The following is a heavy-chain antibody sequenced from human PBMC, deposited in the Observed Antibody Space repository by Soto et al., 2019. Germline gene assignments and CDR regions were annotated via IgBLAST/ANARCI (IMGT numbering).Heavy chain of an antibody. Sequence: GASVKVSCKASGYTFTDYFVHWVRLAPGQGLEWMGWVNPDTGVATFPQKFQGRVTVTRDASINTDYMELTHLTSEDTGIYYCARDPIRGGGPYFFDFWGRGTQVTVSS. CDR1: GYTFTDYF. J-gene: IGHJ4*02. CDR3: ARDPIRGGGPYFFDF. D-gene: IGHD3-16*01. V-gene: IGHV1-2*02. CDR2: VNPDTGVA.